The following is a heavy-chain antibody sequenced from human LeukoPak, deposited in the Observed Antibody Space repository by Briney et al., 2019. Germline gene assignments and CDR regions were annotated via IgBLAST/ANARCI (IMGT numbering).Heavy chain of an antibody. Sequence: SVKVSCKASGYTFTGYYMHWVRQAPGQGLEWMGWINPNSGGTNYAQKFQGRVTMTRDTSISTAYMELSRLRSDDTAVYYCARGYYGDSRRYYYGMDVWGQGTTVTVSS. CDR2: INPNSGGT. D-gene: IGHD4-17*01. V-gene: IGHV1-2*02. CDR1: GYTFTGYY. CDR3: ARGYYGDSRRYYYGMDV. J-gene: IGHJ6*02.